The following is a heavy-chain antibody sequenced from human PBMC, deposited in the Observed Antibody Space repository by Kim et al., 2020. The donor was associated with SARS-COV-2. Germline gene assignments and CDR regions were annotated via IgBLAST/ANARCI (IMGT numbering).Heavy chain of an antibody. CDR2: INPNSGGT. CDR3: AREPDCSSTSCYTRHYYYMDV. V-gene: IGHV1-2*02. Sequence: ASVKVSCKASGYTFTGYYMHWVRQAPGQGLEWMGWINPNSGGTNYAQKFQGRVTMTRDTSISTAYMELSRLRSDDTAVYYCAREPDCSSTSCYTRHYYYMDVWGKGTTVTVSS. D-gene: IGHD2-2*02. CDR1: GYTFTGYY. J-gene: IGHJ6*03.